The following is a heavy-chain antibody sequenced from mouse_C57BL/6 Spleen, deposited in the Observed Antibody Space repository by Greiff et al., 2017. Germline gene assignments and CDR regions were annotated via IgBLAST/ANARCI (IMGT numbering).Heavy chain of an antibody. CDR3: ARSDYCEGFAY. J-gene: IGHJ3*01. D-gene: IGHD1-1*01. Sequence: QVQLQQSGTELVKPGASVKLSCKASGYTFTSYWMHWVKQRPGQGLEWIGNINPGNGGTNYNEKFKSKATLTADKSSSTAYMQLSSLTSEDSAVYYCARSDYCEGFAYWGQGTLVTVSA. V-gene: IGHV1-53*01. CDR2: INPGNGGT. CDR1: GYTFTSYW.